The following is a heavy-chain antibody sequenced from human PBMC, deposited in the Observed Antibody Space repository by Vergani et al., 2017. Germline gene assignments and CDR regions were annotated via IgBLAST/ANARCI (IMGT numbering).Heavy chain of an antibody. Sequence: VQLLESGGGLVQPGGSLRLSCAASGFTFSSYAMHWVRQAPGKGLEWVAVISYDGSNKYYADSVKGRFTISRDNSKNTLYLQMNSLRAEDTAVYYCARGKGLLEDIVVVPAAITPGYYYYYMDVWGKGTTVTVSS. V-gene: IGHV3-30*01. D-gene: IGHD2-2*02. CDR1: GFTFSSYA. CDR3: ARGKGLLEDIVVVPAAITPGYYYYYMDV. J-gene: IGHJ6*03. CDR2: ISYDGSNK.